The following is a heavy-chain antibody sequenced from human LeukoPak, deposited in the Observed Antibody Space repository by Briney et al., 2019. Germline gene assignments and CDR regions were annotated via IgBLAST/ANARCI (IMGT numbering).Heavy chain of an antibody. J-gene: IGHJ4*02. CDR2: TYYRSKWYD. V-gene: IGHV6-1*01. CDR1: GDXVSSSSAA. Sequence: PSQTLSLTCAISGDXVSSSSAAWSWIRQSPSRGLEWLGRTYYRSKWYDDYAVSVKSRITINPDTSKNQFSLQLTSVTPEDTAVYYCARYLGIGSQRYYFDYWGQGTLVAVS. CDR3: ARYLGIGSQRYYFDY. D-gene: IGHD6-19*01.